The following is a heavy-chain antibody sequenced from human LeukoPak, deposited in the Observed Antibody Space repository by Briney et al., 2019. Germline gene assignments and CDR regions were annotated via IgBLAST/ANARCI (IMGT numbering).Heavy chain of an antibody. CDR1: GYTFTSYG. Sequence: GASVKVSCKASGYTFTSYGISWVRQAPGQGLEWMGWISAYNGNTNYAQKLQGRVTMTTDTSTSTAYMELRSLRSDDTAVYYCARALGYCSGGSCYLSTGRYYYYYYGMDVWGQGTTVTVSS. J-gene: IGHJ6*02. V-gene: IGHV1-18*01. D-gene: IGHD2-15*01. CDR2: ISAYNGNT. CDR3: ARALGYCSGGSCYLSTGRYYYYYYGMDV.